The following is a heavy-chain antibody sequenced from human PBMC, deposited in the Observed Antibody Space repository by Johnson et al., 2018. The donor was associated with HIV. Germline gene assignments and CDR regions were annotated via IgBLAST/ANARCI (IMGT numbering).Heavy chain of an antibody. V-gene: IGHV3-30*02. CDR3: ARVRRSGWFDNDAFDI. CDR1: GFTFSSYG. Sequence: VQLVESGGAVVKPGGSLRLSCAASGFTFSSYGMHWVRQAPGKGLEWVAFIRYDGSNKYYADSVKGRFTISRDNSKNTLYLLMSSLRADDTAVYYCARVRRSGWFDNDAFDIWGQGTMVTVSS. D-gene: IGHD6-19*01. J-gene: IGHJ3*02. CDR2: IRYDGSNK.